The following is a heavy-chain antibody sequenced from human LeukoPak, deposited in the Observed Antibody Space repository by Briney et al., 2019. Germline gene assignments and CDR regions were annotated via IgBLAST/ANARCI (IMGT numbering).Heavy chain of an antibody. CDR2: ISYDGSNK. D-gene: IGHD1-7*01. V-gene: IGHV3-30-3*01. Sequence: GGSLRLSCAASGFTFSSYAMHWVRQAPGKGLEWVAVISYDGSNKYYADSVKGRFTISRDNSKNTLYLQMNSLRAEDTAVYYCARDRGPYNWNYLLDYWGQGTLVTVSS. J-gene: IGHJ4*02. CDR3: ARDRGPYNWNYLLDY. CDR1: GFTFSSYA.